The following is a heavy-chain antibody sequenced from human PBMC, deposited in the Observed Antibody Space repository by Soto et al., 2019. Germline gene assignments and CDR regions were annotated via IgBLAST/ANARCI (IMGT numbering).Heavy chain of an antibody. Sequence: GGSLRLSCAASGFTFSNAWMNWVRQAPGKGLEWVGRIKSKTDGGTTDYAAPVKGRFTISRDDSKNTLYLQMNSLKTEDTAVYYCTTVEPIFGVVPPNYYYGMDVLGQGTTVTVSS. J-gene: IGHJ6*02. CDR2: IKSKTDGGTT. D-gene: IGHD3-3*01. CDR3: TTVEPIFGVVPPNYYYGMDV. V-gene: IGHV3-15*07. CDR1: GFTFSNAW.